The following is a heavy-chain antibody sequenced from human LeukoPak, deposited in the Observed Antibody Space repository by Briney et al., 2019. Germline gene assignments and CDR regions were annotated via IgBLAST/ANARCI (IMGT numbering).Heavy chain of an antibody. CDR3: ARDQPGTYTLSST. D-gene: IGHD6-19*01. V-gene: IGHV3-30-3*01. Sequence: GESLRLSCAASGFTFSNYAMHWVRQAPGKGLEWVAFISFDGSDKYYADSVKGRFTISRDNSKNTLYLQMNSLRAEDTAVYYCARDQPGTYTLSSTWGQGTLVTVSS. CDR2: ISFDGSDK. J-gene: IGHJ5*02. CDR1: GFTFSNYA.